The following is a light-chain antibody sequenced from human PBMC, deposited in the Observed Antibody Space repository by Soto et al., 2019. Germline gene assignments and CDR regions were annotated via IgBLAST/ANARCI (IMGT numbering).Light chain of an antibody. J-gene: IGKJ5*01. V-gene: IGKV3-20*01. CDR3: QQYGSSPPVT. CDR2: GAS. Sequence: EIVLTQSPGTLSLSPGERATLSCGASQSVSSSYLAWYQQKPGQTPRLLIYGASGRATGIPDRFSGSGSGTDFTLTISRLEPEDFAVYYCQQYGSSPPVTFGQGTRLENK. CDR1: QSVSSSY.